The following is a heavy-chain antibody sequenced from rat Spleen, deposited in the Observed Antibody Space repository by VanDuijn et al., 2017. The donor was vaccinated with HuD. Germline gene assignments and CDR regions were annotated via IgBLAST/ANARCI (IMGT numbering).Heavy chain of an antibody. V-gene: IGHV2-13*01. CDR3: ARHAYGGYEAFDY. Sequence: QVQLKESGPGLVQSSQTLSLTCTVSGFSLSNYGVFWVRQPPGKGLEWMGVIWGNGNANYNSVLKSRLSISRDISKSQLFLKVTSLQPEDTGTYYCARHAYGGYEAFDYWGQGVMVTVSS. CDR1: GFSLSNYG. D-gene: IGHD1-11*01. CDR2: IWGNGNA. J-gene: IGHJ2*01.